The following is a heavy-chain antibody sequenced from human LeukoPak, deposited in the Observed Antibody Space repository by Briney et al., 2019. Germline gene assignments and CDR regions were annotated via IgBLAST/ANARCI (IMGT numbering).Heavy chain of an antibody. Sequence: PGGSLRLSCAASGFTFSSYSMNWVRQAPGKGLEWIGLLYPSGGTNYNPSRTSRVPISVDTCRTQFCLKVSSMTAADTAVYYCAGGHYPLEYWGQGTLVTVSS. CDR2: LYPSGGT. CDR3: AGGHYPLEY. CDR1: GFTFSSYS. J-gene: IGHJ4*02. D-gene: IGHD1-26*01. V-gene: IGHV4-59*01.